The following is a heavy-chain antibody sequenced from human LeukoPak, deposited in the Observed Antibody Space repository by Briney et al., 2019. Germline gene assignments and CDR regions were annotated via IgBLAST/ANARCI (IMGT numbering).Heavy chain of an antibody. CDR2: ISYDGSNK. CDR3: AKTGRETAVFDY. J-gene: IGHJ4*02. V-gene: IGHV3-30*18. Sequence: GGSLRLSCAASGFTFSSYGMPWVRQAPGKGLEWVAVISYDGSNKYYADSVKGRFTISRDNSKNTLYLQMNSLRAEDTAVYYCAKTGRETAVFDYRGQGTLVTVSS. CDR1: GFTFSSYG.